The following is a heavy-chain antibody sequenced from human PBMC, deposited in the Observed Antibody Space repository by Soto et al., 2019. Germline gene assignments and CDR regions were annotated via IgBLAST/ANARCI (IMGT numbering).Heavy chain of an antibody. CDR2: ISYDGSNK. CDR3: AKDLYYYDSSGPPNYYGMDV. V-gene: IGHV3-30*18. D-gene: IGHD3-22*01. J-gene: IGHJ6*02. Sequence: GGSLRLSCAASGFTFSSYGMHWVRQAPGKGLEWVAVISYDGSNKYYADSVKGRFTISRDNSKNTLYLQMNSLRAEDTAVYYCAKDLYYYDSSGPPNYYGMDVWGQGTTVTVSS. CDR1: GFTFSSYG.